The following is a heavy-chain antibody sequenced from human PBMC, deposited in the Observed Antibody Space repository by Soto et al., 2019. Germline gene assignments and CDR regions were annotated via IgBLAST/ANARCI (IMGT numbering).Heavy chain of an antibody. CDR2: IYSGGST. CDR3: ARGGPPTSNWFDP. V-gene: IGHV3-66*01. Sequence: EVQLVESGGGLVQPGGSLRLSCAASGFTVSNNYINWVRQAPGKGLEWVSVIYSGGSTYYADSVKVRFTISRDNSKNTLYLQMSSLRAEDTAVYYCARGGPPTSNWFDPWGQGTLVTVSS. D-gene: IGHD1-26*01. CDR1: GFTVSNNY. J-gene: IGHJ5*02.